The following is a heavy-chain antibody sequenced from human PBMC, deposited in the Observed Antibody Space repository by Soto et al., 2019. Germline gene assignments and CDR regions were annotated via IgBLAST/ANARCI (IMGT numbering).Heavy chain of an antibody. CDR3: TAGKLYPSLDFDY. J-gene: IGHJ4*02. CDR1: GFTFNDYT. CDR2: IRSKAYGGTT. V-gene: IGHV3-49*04. Sequence: GGSLRLSCTASGFTFNDYTLSWVRQAPGKGLEWVGCIRSKAYGGTTEYAASVKGRFTISRDDSKSIAYLQMNSLKTEDTAVYYCTAGKLYPSLDFDYWGQGTLVTVSS. D-gene: IGHD2-8*01.